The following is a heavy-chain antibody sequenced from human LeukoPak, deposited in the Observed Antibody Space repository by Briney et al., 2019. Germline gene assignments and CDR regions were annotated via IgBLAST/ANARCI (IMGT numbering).Heavy chain of an antibody. Sequence: GGSLRLSCGASGFTLSGYWMHWVRQAPGKGLEWVSRINSDGGRITYGDSVKGRFSISRDNAKNTLYLQMNSLRAEDTAVYYCARGSTSGWPDYFDYWGQGVLVSVSS. D-gene: IGHD6-19*01. CDR2: INSDGGRI. V-gene: IGHV3-74*01. J-gene: IGHJ4*02. CDR3: ARGSTSGWPDYFDY. CDR1: GFTLSGYW.